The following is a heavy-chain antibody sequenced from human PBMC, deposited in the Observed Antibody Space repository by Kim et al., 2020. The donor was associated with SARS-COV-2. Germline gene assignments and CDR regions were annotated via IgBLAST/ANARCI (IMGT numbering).Heavy chain of an antibody. CDR1: GYSFTSYW. J-gene: IGHJ2*01. CDR3: ARARTYYYDSGGYAYWYFDR. Sequence: GESLKISCKGSGYSFTSYWIGWVRQMPGKGLEWMGIIYPGDSDTRYSPSFQGQVTISADKSISTAYLQWSSLKASDTAMYCCARARTYYYDSGGYAYWYFDRWGRGTLVTVSS. CDR2: IYPGDSDT. D-gene: IGHD3-22*01. V-gene: IGHV5-51*01.